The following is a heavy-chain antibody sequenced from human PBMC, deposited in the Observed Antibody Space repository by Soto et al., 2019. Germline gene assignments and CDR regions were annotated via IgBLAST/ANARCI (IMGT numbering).Heavy chain of an antibody. Sequence: QVQLVESGGGLVKPGGSLRLSCAASGFTFSDYYMAWIRQAPGKGLEWISYISSRSSHIKYAESVEGRFTISRDNADNSRYLQMNSLRVEDTAVYYCVRESGGPFGRRGSWAYYWGQGARVTVSS. D-gene: IGHD1-26*01. J-gene: IGHJ4*02. CDR3: VRESGGPFGRRGSWAYY. CDR2: ISSRSSHI. V-gene: IGHV3-11*06. CDR1: GFTFSDYY.